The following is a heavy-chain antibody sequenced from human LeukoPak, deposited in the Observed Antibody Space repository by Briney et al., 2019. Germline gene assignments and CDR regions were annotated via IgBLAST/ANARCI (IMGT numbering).Heavy chain of an antibody. CDR2: IYTSGST. CDR1: GGSISSYY. CDR3: ARDSPPAYCSGGSCYXDY. D-gene: IGHD2-15*01. J-gene: IGHJ4*02. Sequence: SETLSLTCTVSGGSISSYYWSWIRQPAGKGLEWIGRIYTSGSTNYNPSLKSRVTMSVDTSKNQFSLKLSSVTAADTAVYYCARDSPPAYCSGGSCYXDYWXXXTXXTVS. V-gene: IGHV4-4*07.